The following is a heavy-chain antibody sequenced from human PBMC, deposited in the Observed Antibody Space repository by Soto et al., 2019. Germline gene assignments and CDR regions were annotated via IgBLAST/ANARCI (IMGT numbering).Heavy chain of an antibody. V-gene: IGHV3-23*01. CDR1: GFTFSTYV. Sequence: EVQLLESGGGLVQPGGSLRLSCVASGFTFSTYVMSWVRQAPGKGLEWVSAISGSGGTTWYADSVKGRFTVSRDNSKNTVYLQMNSLRDEDTAVYSCSKGIVHSTAYYLPHSFDYWGQGTLVPVSS. CDR2: ISGSGGTT. D-gene: IGHD3-22*01. CDR3: SKGIVHSTAYYLPHSFDY. J-gene: IGHJ4*02.